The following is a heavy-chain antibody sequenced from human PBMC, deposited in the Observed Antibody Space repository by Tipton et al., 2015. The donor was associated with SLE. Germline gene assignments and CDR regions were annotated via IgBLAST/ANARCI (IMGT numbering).Heavy chain of an antibody. CDR1: GGSISSGSYY. CDR3: ARGKAFDI. CDR2: IYTSGST. Sequence: TLSLTCTVSGGSISSGSYYWSWIRQPAGKGLEWIGRIYTSGSTNYNPSLKSRVTISVDTSKNQFSLKLSSVTAADTAVYYCARGKAFDIWGQGTMVTVSS. V-gene: IGHV4-61*02. J-gene: IGHJ3*02.